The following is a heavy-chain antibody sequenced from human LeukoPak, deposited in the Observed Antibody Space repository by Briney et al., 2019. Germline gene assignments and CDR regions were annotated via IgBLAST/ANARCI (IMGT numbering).Heavy chain of an antibody. J-gene: IGHJ5*02. CDR2: MNPKSGNT. CDR1: GDTFSSYY. CDR3: TKASLAFGTKYFDP. Sequence: ASVKVSCKASGDTFSSYYMHWVRQAPGQGLEWMGWMNPKSGNTGYGQKFQGRVTMTRVTSITTAYMELRSLRSDDTAVYYCTKASLAFGTKYFDPWGQGTLVTVSS. V-gene: IGHV1-8*02. D-gene: IGHD3-10*01.